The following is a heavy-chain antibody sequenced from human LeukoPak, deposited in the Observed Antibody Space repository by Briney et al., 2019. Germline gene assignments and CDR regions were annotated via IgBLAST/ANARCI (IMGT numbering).Heavy chain of an antibody. CDR3: ARRSGSTSCYRY. D-gene: IGHD2-2*01. J-gene: IGHJ4*02. Sequence: SETLSLTCTVSGDSISSSSYYWGWIRQPPGKGLEWIGNIYNSGSTDYNPSLKSRVTISVDTSKNQFSLKLSSVTAADTAVYYCARRSGSTSCYRYWGQGTLVTVSS. CDR2: IYNSGST. CDR1: GDSISSSSYY. V-gene: IGHV4-39*01.